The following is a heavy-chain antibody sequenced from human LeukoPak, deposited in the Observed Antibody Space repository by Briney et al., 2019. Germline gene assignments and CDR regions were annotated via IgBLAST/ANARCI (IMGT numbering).Heavy chain of an antibody. D-gene: IGHD5-18*01. Sequence: GGSLRLSCAASGLNVSTNNMNWVCQAPGKGLEWVSVIYRGGSTLNATSVKGRFTISRDSSRNTLFLQMNSLRAEDTAVYYCARGYSSADYWGQGTLVTVSS. CDR2: IYRGGST. CDR1: GLNVSTNN. CDR3: ARGYSSADY. J-gene: IGHJ4*02. V-gene: IGHV3-53*01.